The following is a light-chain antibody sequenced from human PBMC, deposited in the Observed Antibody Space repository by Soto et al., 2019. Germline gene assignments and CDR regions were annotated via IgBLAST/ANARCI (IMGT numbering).Light chain of an antibody. Sequence: EMVLTQSPATLSLSPGERATLSCRASQSVSSSYLAWYQQRPGQAPRLLIFGASYRATGIPDRFSGSGSGTDFTLTISRLEPKDFAVYYCQHYSSSPPEFTFGPGTKVDSK. CDR2: GAS. CDR3: QHYSSSPPEFT. J-gene: IGKJ3*01. V-gene: IGKV3-20*01. CDR1: QSVSSSY.